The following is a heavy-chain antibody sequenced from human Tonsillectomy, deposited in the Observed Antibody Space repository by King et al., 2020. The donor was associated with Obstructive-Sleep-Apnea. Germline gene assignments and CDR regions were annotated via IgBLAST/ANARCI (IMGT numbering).Heavy chain of an antibody. CDR3: ARDLSGTGGLDY. V-gene: IGHV3-21*01. CDR2: ISSSNTYI. Sequence: VQLVESGGGLVKPGGSLRLSCAASGFTFSHYNMNWVRQAPGKGLEWVSSISSSNTYIYCADSVKGRFTISRNNAKNSLSLQMNSLRAEDTAVYYCARDLSGTGGLDYWGQGTLVTVSS. J-gene: IGHJ4*02. D-gene: IGHD1-14*01. CDR1: GFTFSHYN.